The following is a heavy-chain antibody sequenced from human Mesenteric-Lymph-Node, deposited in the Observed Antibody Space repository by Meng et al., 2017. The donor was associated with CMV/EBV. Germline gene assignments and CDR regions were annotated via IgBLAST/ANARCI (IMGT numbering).Heavy chain of an antibody. J-gene: IGHJ4*02. D-gene: IGHD6-13*01. CDR1: GFTFSSYA. V-gene: IGHV3-53*01. Sequence: LSLTCAASGFTFSSYAMSWVRQAPGKGLEWVSVIHSGGYTDYADSVKGRFTISRDNSKNTLYLHMSSLRAEDTAVYYCARETLAAAGENYFDYWGQGTLVTVSS. CDR2: IHSGGYT. CDR3: ARETLAAAGENYFDY.